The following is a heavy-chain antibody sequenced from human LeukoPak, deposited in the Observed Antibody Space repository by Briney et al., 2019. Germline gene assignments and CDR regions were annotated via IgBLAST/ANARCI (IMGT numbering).Heavy chain of an antibody. CDR1: GFTFSSYS. V-gene: IGHV3-21*01. CDR2: ISSSSSYI. Sequence: PGGSLRLSCAASGFTFSSYSMNWVRQAPGKGLEWVSSISSSSSYIYYADSVKGRFTISRDNAKNSLYLQMNSLRAEDTAVYYCAKSPPYNPVFCDYWGQGTLVTVSS. D-gene: IGHD1-14*01. CDR3: AKSPPYNPVFCDY. J-gene: IGHJ4*02.